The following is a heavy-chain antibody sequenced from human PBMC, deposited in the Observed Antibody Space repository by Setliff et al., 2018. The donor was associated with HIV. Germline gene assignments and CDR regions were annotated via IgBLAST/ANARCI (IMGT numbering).Heavy chain of an antibody. V-gene: IGHV3-48*03. D-gene: IGHD2-15*01. CDR2: ISSGGNTI. CDR1: GFTFRSYE. Sequence: GGSLRLSCAASGFTFRSYEMNWVRQAPGKGLEWLSYISSGGNTIYYTDSLKGRFTISRDNARSSLYLEMNSLRAEDTAVYYCARDRGKSGGVLPGWFDSWGQGTLVTVSS. J-gene: IGHJ5*01. CDR3: ARDRGKSGGVLPGWFDS.